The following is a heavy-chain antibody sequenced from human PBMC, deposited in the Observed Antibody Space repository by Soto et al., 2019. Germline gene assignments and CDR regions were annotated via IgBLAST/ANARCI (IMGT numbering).Heavy chain of an antibody. D-gene: IGHD3-9*01. Sequence: QVQLVESGGGVVQPGRSLRLSCAASGFTFSSYAMHWVRQAPGKGLEWVAVISYDGSNKYYADSVMGRFTISRDNSKNTLYLQMNSRRAEDTAVYYCSREGYKSRYDYYYYGMDVWGQGTTVTVSS. J-gene: IGHJ6*02. CDR3: SREGYKSRYDYYYYGMDV. CDR2: ISYDGSNK. CDR1: GFTFSSYA. V-gene: IGHV3-30-3*01.